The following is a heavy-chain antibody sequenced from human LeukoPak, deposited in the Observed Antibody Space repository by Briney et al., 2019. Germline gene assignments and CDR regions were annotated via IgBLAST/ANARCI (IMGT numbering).Heavy chain of an antibody. D-gene: IGHD2-21*01. CDR3: ARVKMILVIGYFDS. V-gene: IGHV4-31*03. J-gene: IGHJ4*02. CDR1: GASISTGGYY. CDR2: IYRHGQS. Sequence: PSETLSLTCTVSGASISTGGYYWSWVRQAPGGALEWIGHIYRHGQSFYNPSLKSRATVSLDKSAGQFSLNLTSVTAADTALYFCARVKMILVIGYFDSWGQGTVVSVSS.